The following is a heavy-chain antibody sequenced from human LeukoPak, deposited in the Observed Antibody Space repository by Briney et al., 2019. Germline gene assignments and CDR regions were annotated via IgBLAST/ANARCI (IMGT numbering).Heavy chain of an antibody. Sequence: SETLSLTCAVSVGSLSSGEYSWGWVRQPPGKGLGWVGYIYHRGSTLYNPSLKSRVTISIDRSKNQFSLRLSSVTAADTAVYYCAADYGSGSYRFDYWGQGTLVTVSS. CDR1: VGSLSSGEYS. CDR3: AADYGSGSYRFDY. J-gene: IGHJ4*02. CDR2: IYHRGST. V-gene: IGHV4-30-2*01. D-gene: IGHD3-10*01.